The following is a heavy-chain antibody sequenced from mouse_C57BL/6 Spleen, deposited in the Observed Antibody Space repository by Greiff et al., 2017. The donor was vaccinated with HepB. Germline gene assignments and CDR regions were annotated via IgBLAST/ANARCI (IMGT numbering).Heavy chain of an antibody. CDR3: AIPTVVGCCFAY. D-gene: IGHD1-1*01. CDR1: GYTFTSYW. V-gene: IGHV1-74*01. J-gene: IGHJ1*03. Sequence: QFQLQQPGAELVKPGASVKVSCKASGYTFTSYWMHWVKQRPGQGLEWIGRIHPSDSDTNYNQKFKGKATLTVDKSSSTAYMQLSSLTSEDSAVYYCAIPTVVGCCFAYWGTGTMVTVSS. CDR2: IHPSDSDT.